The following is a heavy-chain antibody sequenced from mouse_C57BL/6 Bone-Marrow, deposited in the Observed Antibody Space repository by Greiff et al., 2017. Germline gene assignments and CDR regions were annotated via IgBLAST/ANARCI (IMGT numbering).Heavy chain of an antibody. J-gene: IGHJ2*01. V-gene: IGHV1-26*01. CDR1: GYTFTDYY. CDR3: AGNCYFDY. Sequence: VQLQQSGPELVKPGASVKISCKASGYTFTDYYMNWVKQSHGKSLEWIGDINPNNGGTSYNQKFKGKATLTVDKSSSTAYMELRSLTSEDSAVYYCAGNCYFDYWGQGTTLTVSS. D-gene: IGHD2-1*01. CDR2: INPNNGGT.